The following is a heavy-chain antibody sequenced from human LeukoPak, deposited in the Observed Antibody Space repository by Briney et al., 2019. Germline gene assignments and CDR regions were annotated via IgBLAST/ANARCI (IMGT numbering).Heavy chain of an antibody. Sequence: SETLSLTCTVSGGSISSYYWSWIRQPPGKGLEWIGYIYYSGSTNYNPSLKSRVTISVDTSKNQFSLKLSSVTAADTAVYYCARRPAPYGDYEYYFDCWGQGTLVTVSS. CDR3: ARRPAPYGDYEYYFDC. J-gene: IGHJ4*02. CDR2: IYYSGST. CDR1: GGSISSYY. D-gene: IGHD4-17*01. V-gene: IGHV4-59*08.